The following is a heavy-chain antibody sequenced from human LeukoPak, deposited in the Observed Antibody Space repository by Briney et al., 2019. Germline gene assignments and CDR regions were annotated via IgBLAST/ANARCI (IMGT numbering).Heavy chain of an antibody. CDR3: ATDRRELLPLDAFDI. Sequence: GASVKVSCKASGYTFTSYGISWVRQAPGQGLEWMGWISAYNGNTNYAQKLQGRVTMTTDTSTSTAYMELRSLRSDDTAVYYCATDRRELLPLDAFDIWGQGTMVTVSS. CDR2: ISAYNGNT. D-gene: IGHD1-26*01. V-gene: IGHV1-18*01. CDR1: GYTFTSYG. J-gene: IGHJ3*02.